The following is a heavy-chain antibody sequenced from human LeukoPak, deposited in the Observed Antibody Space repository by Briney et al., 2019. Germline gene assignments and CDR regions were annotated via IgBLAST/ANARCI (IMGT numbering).Heavy chain of an antibody. D-gene: IGHD2-2*01. J-gene: IGHJ4*02. CDR2: VRPDGSEI. CDR1: GFTFSNYW. V-gene: IGHV3-7*01. Sequence: PGGSLRLSCAAYGFTFSNYWMSWVRQAPGKGLEWVANVRPDGSEIQYVDSMKGRFTGSRDNSENSLYLRMSSLRAEDTAVYYCATTTRSRSWDYWGQGTLVTVSS. CDR3: ATTTRSRSWDY.